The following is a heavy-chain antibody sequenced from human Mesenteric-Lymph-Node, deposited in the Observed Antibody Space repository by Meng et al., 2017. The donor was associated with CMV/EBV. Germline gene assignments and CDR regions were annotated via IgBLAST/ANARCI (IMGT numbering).Heavy chain of an antibody. CDR3: ARGAYYDFWSGYPSPYYYGMDV. J-gene: IGHJ6*02. V-gene: IGHV3-21*01. CDR2: ISSSSSYI. D-gene: IGHD3-3*01. CDR1: GFTFSSYS. Sequence: GGSLRLSCAASGFTFSSYSMNWVRRAPGKGLEWVSSISSSSSYIYYADSVKGRFTISRDNAKNSLYLQMNSLRAEDTAAYYCARGAYYDFWSGYPSPYYYGMDVWGQGTTVTVSS.